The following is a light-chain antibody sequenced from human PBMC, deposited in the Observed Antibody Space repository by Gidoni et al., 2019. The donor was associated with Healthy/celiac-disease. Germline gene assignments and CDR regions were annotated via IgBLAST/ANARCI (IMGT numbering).Light chain of an antibody. CDR3: QQYNSYSLAWT. Sequence: DIQMTQSPSTLSASVGDRVTITCRASQSISSWLAWYQQKPGKAPKLLIYKASSLESGVPSRFSGSGSGTEFTLTISSLQPDDFATYYCQQYNSYSLAWTFGQGTKLEIK. CDR1: QSISSW. V-gene: IGKV1-5*03. J-gene: IGKJ1*01. CDR2: KAS.